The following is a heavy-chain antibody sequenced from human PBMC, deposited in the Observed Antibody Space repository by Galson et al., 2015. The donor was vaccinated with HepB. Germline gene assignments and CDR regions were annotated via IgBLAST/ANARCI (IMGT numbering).Heavy chain of an antibody. CDR1: GFTFSNAW. V-gene: IGHV3-15*07. D-gene: IGHD3-3*01. CDR3: TTDSTTEGRYYDFWSGYYSYFDY. J-gene: IGHJ4*02. Sequence: SLRLSCAASGFTFSNAWMNWVRQAPGKGLEWVGRIKSETDGGTTDYAAPVKGRFTISRDDSKNTLYLQMNSLKTEDTAVYYCTTDSTTEGRYYDFWSGYYSYFDYWGQGTLVTVSS. CDR2: IKSETDGGTT.